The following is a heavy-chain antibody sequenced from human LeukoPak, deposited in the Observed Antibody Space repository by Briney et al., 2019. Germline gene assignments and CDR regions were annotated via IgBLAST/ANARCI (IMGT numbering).Heavy chain of an antibody. V-gene: IGHV4-59*12. CDR1: GGSISNYY. J-gene: IGHJ3*02. CDR2: IYHSGST. Sequence: SETLSLTCTVSGGSISNYYWSWIRQPPGKGLEWIGYIYHSGSTYYNPSLKSRVTISVDTSKNQFSLKLSSVTAADTAVYYCARVTFGGVIVTPDDAFDIWGQGTMVTVSS. D-gene: IGHD3-16*02. CDR3: ARVTFGGVIVTPDDAFDI.